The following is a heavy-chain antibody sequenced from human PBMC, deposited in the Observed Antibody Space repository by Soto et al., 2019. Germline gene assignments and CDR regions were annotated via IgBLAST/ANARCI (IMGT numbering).Heavy chain of an antibody. CDR1: GGSISSYY. CDR3: ARGPNHYGDYYYYYMDV. D-gene: IGHD4-17*01. CDR2: IYYSGST. J-gene: IGHJ6*03. Sequence: SETLSLTCTVSGGSISSYYWSWIRQPPGKGLEWIGYIYYSGSTNYNPSLKSRVTISVDTSKNQFSLKLSSVTAADTAVYYCARGPNHYGDYYYYYMDVWGKGTTVTVSS. V-gene: IGHV4-59*01.